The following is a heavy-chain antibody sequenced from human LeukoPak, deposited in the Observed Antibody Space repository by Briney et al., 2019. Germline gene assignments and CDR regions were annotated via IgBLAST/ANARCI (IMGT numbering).Heavy chain of an antibody. V-gene: IGHV1-46*01. CDR3: ATQGSLRFLEWLFVRRNDAFDI. Sequence: ASVKVSCKASGYTFTSYYMHWVRQAPGQGLEWMGIINPSGGSTSYAQKFQGRVTMTRDTSTSTVYMELSSLRSEDTAVYYCATQGSLRFLEWLFVRRNDAFDIWGQGTMVTVSS. J-gene: IGHJ3*02. CDR2: INPSGGST. CDR1: GYTFTSYY. D-gene: IGHD3-3*01.